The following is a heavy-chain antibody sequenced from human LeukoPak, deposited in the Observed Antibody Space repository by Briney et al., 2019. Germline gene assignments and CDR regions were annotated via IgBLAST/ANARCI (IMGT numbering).Heavy chain of an antibody. CDR2: IYYSGST. Sequence: SETLSLTCTVSGGSISSGGYYWSWIRQPPGKGLEWIGTIYYSGSTYYNPSLKSRVTISVDTSKNQFSLNLSSVTAADTAVYYCARHPKSYYYDSGSYLDYWGQGTLVTVSS. V-gene: IGHV4-39*01. CDR1: GGSISSGGYY. D-gene: IGHD3-10*01. CDR3: ARHPKSYYYDSGSYLDY. J-gene: IGHJ4*02.